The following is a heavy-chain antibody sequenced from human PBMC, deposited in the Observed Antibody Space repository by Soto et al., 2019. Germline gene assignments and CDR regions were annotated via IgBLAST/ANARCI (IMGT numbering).Heavy chain of an antibody. CDR3: AKSSGWDRRESFALIYYYYYGMDV. CDR1: GGTFSSYA. Sequence: GPQVKVSCKASGGTFSSYAISWVRQAPGQGLEWMGGIIPIFGTANYAQKFQGRVTITADESTSTAYMELSSLRSEDTAVYYCAKSSGWDRRESFALIYYYYYGMDVWGQGTTVTVSS. D-gene: IGHD6-19*01. V-gene: IGHV1-69*01. CDR2: IIPIFGTA. J-gene: IGHJ6*02.